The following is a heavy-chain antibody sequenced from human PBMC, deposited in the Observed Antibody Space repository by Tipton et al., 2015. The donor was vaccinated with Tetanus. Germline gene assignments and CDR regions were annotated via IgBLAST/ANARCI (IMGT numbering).Heavy chain of an antibody. J-gene: IGHJ6*02. D-gene: IGHD6-13*01. V-gene: IGHV3-30*18. CDR2: ISYDGSNK. CDR3: AKDNGGYSSSWRYGMDV. Sequence: SLRLSCEASGFTFSNHWMHWVRQAPGKGLEWVAVISYDGSNKYYADSVKGRFTISRDNSKNTLYLQMNSLRAEDTALYYCAKDNGGYSSSWRYGMDVWGQGTTVTVSS. CDR1: GFTFSNHW.